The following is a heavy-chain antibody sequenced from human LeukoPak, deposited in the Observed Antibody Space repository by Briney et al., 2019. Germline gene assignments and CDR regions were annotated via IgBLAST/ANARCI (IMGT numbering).Heavy chain of an antibody. V-gene: IGHV4-34*01. CDR3: ARGKQYYDFWSGYLYYFDY. CDR1: GGSFSGYY. CDR2: INHSGST. D-gene: IGHD3-3*01. Sequence: SETLSLTCAVYGGSFSGYYWSWIRQPPGKGLEWIGEINHSGSTNYNPSLKSRVTISVDTSKNQFSLKLSSVTAADTAVYYCARGKQYYDFWSGYLYYFDYWGQRTLVTVSS. J-gene: IGHJ4*02.